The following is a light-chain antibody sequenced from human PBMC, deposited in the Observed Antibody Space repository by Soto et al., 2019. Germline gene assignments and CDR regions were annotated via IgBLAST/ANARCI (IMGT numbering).Light chain of an antibody. V-gene: IGLV2-14*01. Sequence: QAVVTQPASVSGSPGQSITISCTGTSNDVGGYNYVSWYQQHPGKAPKLMMYEVSNRPSGVSDRFSGSKSGNTASLIISGLLAEDEADYYCSSFTSRTTVLFGGGTKVTVL. CDR3: SSFTSRTTVL. J-gene: IGLJ2*01. CDR1: SNDVGGYNY. CDR2: EVS.